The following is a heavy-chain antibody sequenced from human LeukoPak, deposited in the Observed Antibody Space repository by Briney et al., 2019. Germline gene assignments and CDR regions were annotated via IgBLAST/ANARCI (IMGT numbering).Heavy chain of an antibody. J-gene: IGHJ4*02. Sequence: ASVKVSCRASGYTFNTYGVTWVRQVPGQGFEWMGWISPYNGDTNYAQEFQGRVTMTTDPLTSTVFMELRSLRSDDTAVYFCARGGLSGIYGIDYWGQGTLVTVSS. CDR3: ARGGLSGIYGIDY. V-gene: IGHV1-18*01. CDR2: ISPYNGDT. CDR1: GYTFNTYG. D-gene: IGHD1-26*01.